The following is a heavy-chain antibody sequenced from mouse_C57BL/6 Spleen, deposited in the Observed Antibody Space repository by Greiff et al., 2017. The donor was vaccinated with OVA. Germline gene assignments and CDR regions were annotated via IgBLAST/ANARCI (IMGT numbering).Heavy chain of an antibody. Sequence: VQLQQSGPELVKPGASVKISCKASGYAFSSSWMNWVKQRPGKGLEWIGRIYPGDGDTNYNGKFKGKATLTADKSSSTAYMQLSSLTSEDSAVYCCARLDTTVVPYYFDYWGQGTTLTVSS. CDR3: ARLDTTVVPYYFDY. CDR2: IYPGDGDT. V-gene: IGHV1-82*01. D-gene: IGHD1-1*01. CDR1: GYAFSSSW. J-gene: IGHJ2*01.